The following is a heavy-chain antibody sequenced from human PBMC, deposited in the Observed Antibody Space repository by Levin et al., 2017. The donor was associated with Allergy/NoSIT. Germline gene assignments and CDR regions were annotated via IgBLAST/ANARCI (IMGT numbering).Heavy chain of an antibody. D-gene: IGHD3-22*01. V-gene: IGHV5-51*01. CDR1: GYSFTSYW. CDR2: IYPGDSDT. Sequence: GESLKISCKGSGYSFTSYWIGWVRQMPGKGLEWMGIIYPGDSDTRYSPSFQGQVTISADKSISTAYLQWSSLKASDTAMYYCARTYYYDSTALNWFDPWGQGTLVTVSS. CDR3: ARTYYYDSTALNWFDP. J-gene: IGHJ5*02.